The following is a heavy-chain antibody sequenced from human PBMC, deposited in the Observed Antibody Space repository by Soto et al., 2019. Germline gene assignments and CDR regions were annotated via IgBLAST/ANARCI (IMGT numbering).Heavy chain of an antibody. J-gene: IGHJ4*02. Sequence: QVQLVESGGGVVQPGRSLRLSCAASGFTFSSYGMHWVRQAPGKGLEWVAVISYDGSNKYYADSVKGRFTISRDNSKKTLYLQMNSLRDEDTAVYYCAKIRWAYRRRPYYFDYRGQGTLVTVSS. CDR1: GFTFSSYG. CDR3: AKIRWAYRRRPYYFDY. D-gene: IGHD1-26*01. V-gene: IGHV3-30*18. CDR2: ISYDGSNK.